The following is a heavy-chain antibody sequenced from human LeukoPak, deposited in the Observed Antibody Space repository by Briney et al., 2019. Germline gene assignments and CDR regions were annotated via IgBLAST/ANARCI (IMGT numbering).Heavy chain of an antibody. J-gene: IGHJ4*02. Sequence: GGSLRLSCAASGLTVSSTYMSWVRQTPGKGLEWVSVIYSGGSTNYADSVKGRFTISRDNSKNTLYLQMNSLRAEDTAVYYCARDLLEWYFDYWGQGTLVTVSS. CDR1: GLTVSSTY. CDR2: IYSGGST. V-gene: IGHV3-66*01. CDR3: ARDLLEWYFDY. D-gene: IGHD3-3*01.